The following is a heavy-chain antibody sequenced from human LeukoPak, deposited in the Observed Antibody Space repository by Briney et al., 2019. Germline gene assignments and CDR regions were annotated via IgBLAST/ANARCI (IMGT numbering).Heavy chain of an antibody. J-gene: IGHJ3*01. Sequence: GGSLRLSCAASGFTFSSYGMHWVRQAPGKGLEWVGRIKSKIDGETTEYAAPVEGRFTISRDDSKTTVYLQMSGLRTEDTALYYCTTDSGSFDVWGRGTMVTVSS. D-gene: IGHD3-10*01. CDR2: IKSKIDGETT. CDR1: GFTFSSYG. V-gene: IGHV3-15*01. CDR3: TTDSGSFDV.